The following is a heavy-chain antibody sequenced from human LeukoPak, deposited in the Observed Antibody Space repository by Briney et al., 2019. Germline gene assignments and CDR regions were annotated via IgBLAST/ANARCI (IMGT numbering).Heavy chain of an antibody. J-gene: IGHJ4*02. Sequence: SETLSLTCTVSGGSISSSSYYWGWIRQPPGKGLEWIGSIYYSGSTYYNPSLKSRVTISVDTSKNQFSLKLSSVTAADTAVYYCAGGDYDSSGYYDYWGQGTLVTVSS. CDR2: IYYSGST. D-gene: IGHD3-22*01. CDR1: GGSISSSSYY. V-gene: IGHV4-39*01. CDR3: AGGDYDSSGYYDY.